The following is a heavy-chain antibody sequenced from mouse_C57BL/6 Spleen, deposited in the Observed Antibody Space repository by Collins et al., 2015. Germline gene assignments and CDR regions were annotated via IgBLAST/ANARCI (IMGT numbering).Heavy chain of an antibody. Sequence: VQLQQSGAELVKPGASVKLSCKASGYTFTSYYMYWVKQRPGQGLEWIGEINPSNGGTNFNEKFKSKATLTVDKSSSTAYMQLSSLTSEDSAVYYCTRSRLRGYAMDYWGQGTSVTVSS. J-gene: IGHJ4*01. V-gene: IGHV1S81*02. CDR2: INPSNGGT. CDR3: TRSRLRGYAMDY. CDR1: GYTFTSYY. D-gene: IGHD1-1*01.